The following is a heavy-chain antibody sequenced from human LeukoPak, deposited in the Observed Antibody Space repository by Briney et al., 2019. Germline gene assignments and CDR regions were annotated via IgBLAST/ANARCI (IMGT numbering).Heavy chain of an antibody. Sequence: GGSLRLSCAASGFTFDDYGMSWGRQAPGERLEWGTGINWNGGSTGYTESVKGRFTISRDNAKNSLYLQMNSLRAEDTALYYCARDQGLSSYYYYMDVWGKGTTVTVSS. D-gene: IGHD3/OR15-3a*01. CDR3: ARDQGLSSYYYYMDV. CDR1: GFTFDDYG. J-gene: IGHJ6*03. CDR2: INWNGGST. V-gene: IGHV3-20*04.